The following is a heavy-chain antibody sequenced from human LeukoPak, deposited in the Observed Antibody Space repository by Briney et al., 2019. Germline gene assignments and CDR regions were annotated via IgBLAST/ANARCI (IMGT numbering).Heavy chain of an antibody. V-gene: IGHV3-23*01. Sequence: GGSLRLSCAVSGFTFSSYAMSWVRQAPGKGLEWVSAISGSGGSTYYADSVKGRFTISRDNSKNTLYLQMNSLRAEDTAVYYCAKDLSSTSGSYSFFDYWGQGTLVTVSS. CDR1: GFTFSSYA. J-gene: IGHJ4*02. CDR2: ISGSGGST. D-gene: IGHD1-26*01. CDR3: AKDLSSTSGSYSFFDY.